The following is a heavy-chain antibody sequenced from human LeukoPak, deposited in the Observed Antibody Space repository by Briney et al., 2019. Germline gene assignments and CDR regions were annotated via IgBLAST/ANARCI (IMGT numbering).Heavy chain of an antibody. CDR2: TYYRSKWYN. CDR1: GDSFSSNSAA. Sequence: SQTLSLTCALSGDSFSSNSAAWNWIRQSPSRGLEWLVRTYYRSKWYNDYAVSVKSRITINPDTSKNQFSLQLNSVTPEDTAVYYCARGVAGPGLNWFDPWGQGTLVTVSS. CDR3: ARGVAGPGLNWFDP. V-gene: IGHV6-1*01. J-gene: IGHJ5*02. D-gene: IGHD6-19*01.